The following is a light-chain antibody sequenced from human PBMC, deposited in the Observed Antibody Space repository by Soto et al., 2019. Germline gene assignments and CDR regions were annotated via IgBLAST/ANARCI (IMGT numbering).Light chain of an antibody. V-gene: IGLV2-11*01. Sequence: QSVLTQPPSVSGSPGQSVTISCTGTSSDVGGYDYVSWYQQHPGKAPKLLIYDVTKRPSGVPDRFSGSKSGNTASLTISGLQAEDEADFFCCSYGGSFPYVFGTGTKFIVL. J-gene: IGLJ1*01. CDR3: CSYGGSFPYV. CDR2: DVT. CDR1: SSDVGGYDY.